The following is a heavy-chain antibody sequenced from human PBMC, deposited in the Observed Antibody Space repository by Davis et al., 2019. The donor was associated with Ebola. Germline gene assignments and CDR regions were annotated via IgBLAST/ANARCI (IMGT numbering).Heavy chain of an antibody. CDR2: VRSHGSDD. CDR1: GFTFSSYG. V-gene: IGHV3-30*02. Sequence: PGGSLRLSCAASGFTFSSYGMHWVRQAPGRGLEGVAFVRSHGSDDHYADSVKGRFTISRDNSKNTLYLQMNSLRPEDTAVYYCARDSDDYSFDYWGQGTLVTVSS. CDR3: ARDSDDYSFDY. J-gene: IGHJ4*02. D-gene: IGHD4-11*01.